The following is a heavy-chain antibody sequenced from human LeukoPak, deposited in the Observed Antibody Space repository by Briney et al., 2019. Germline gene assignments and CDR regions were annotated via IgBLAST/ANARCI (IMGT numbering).Heavy chain of an antibody. J-gene: IGHJ4*02. CDR2: ISGSGGDT. Sequence: GGSLRLSCAASGFTFSSYAMSWVRQAPGKGLEWVSGISGSGGDTYYVDSVKGRFTISRDNSKNTLYLQMNSLRAEDTAVYYCARDPSAVADEPGYWGQGTLVTVSS. V-gene: IGHV3-23*01. CDR3: ARDPSAVADEPGY. D-gene: IGHD6-19*01. CDR1: GFTFSSYA.